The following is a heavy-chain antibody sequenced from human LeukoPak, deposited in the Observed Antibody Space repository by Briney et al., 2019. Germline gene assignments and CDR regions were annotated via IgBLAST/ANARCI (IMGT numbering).Heavy chain of an antibody. V-gene: IGHV3-23*01. CDR3: AHIALWLLPHDY. J-gene: IGHJ4*02. D-gene: IGHD6-19*01. CDR2: ISGSGDST. CDR1: GFTFSDA. Sequence: GGSLRLSCAASGFTFSDAWMTWVRQAPGKGLEWVSTISGSGDSTYYADSVKGRFTISRDNSKNTLYLQMNSLRAEDTAVYYCAHIALWLLPHDYWGQGTLVTVSS.